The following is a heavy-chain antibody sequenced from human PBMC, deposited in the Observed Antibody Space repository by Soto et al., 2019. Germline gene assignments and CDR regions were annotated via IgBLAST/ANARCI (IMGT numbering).Heavy chain of an antibody. J-gene: IGHJ6*04. CDR1: GGSFSGYY. V-gene: IGHV4-34*01. CDR3: ARGWSYDFWSGYPLDV. Sequence: SETLSLTCAVYGGSFSGYYWSWIRQPPGKGLEWIGEINHSGSTNYNPSLKSRVTISVDTSKNQFSLKLSSVTAADTAVHYCARGWSYDFWSGYPLDVWGKGTTVTVSS. D-gene: IGHD3-3*01. CDR2: INHSGST.